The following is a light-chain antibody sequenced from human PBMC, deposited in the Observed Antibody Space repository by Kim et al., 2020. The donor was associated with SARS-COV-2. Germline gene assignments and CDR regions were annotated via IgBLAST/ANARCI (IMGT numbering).Light chain of an antibody. J-gene: IGLJ3*02. CDR3: AVWDDSLKQGV. CDR1: SSNIGSNY. V-gene: IGLV1-47*02. CDR2: SNN. Sequence: QSVLTQPPSASGTPGQRVTISCSGSSSNIGSNYVYWYQQLPGEAPNLLIYSNNQRPSGIPDRFSGSRSGTSASLAISGLQSGDEADYYCAVWDDSLKQGVFGGGTKLTVL.